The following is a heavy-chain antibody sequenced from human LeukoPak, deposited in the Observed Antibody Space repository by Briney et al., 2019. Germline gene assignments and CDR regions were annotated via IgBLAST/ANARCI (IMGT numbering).Heavy chain of an antibody. V-gene: IGHV3-23*01. CDR1: GFTFSTYA. CDR3: AKQVGPTIDY. CDR2: ITGAGGST. J-gene: IGHJ4*02. Sequence: GGSLRLSCAASGFTFSTYAMIWVRQAPGKGLEWVSGITGAGGSTHYADSVKGRLTISRDNSKNTLFLQINSLRAEDTAVYYCAKQVGPTIDYWGQGTLVTVSS. D-gene: IGHD1-26*01.